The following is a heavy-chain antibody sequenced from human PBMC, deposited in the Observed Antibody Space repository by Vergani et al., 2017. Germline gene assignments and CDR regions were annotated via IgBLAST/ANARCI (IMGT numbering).Heavy chain of an antibody. CDR1: GYRFTSYW. J-gene: IGHJ4*02. V-gene: IGHV5-51*01. CDR2: IHGGDSDT. CDR3: ARRSPYSSGWDFDY. D-gene: IGHD6-19*01. Sequence: EVQLVQSGAEVKKSGESLKISCKGSGYRFTSYWIGWVRQLPGKGLEWMGMIHGGDSDTRYSPSFQSQVTTSADKSISTAYLQSSSMTAADSALYYCARRSPYSSGWDFDYWGQGTLVTVSS.